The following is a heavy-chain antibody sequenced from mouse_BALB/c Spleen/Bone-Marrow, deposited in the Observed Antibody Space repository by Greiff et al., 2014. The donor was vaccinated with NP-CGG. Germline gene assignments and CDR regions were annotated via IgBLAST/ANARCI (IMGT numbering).Heavy chain of an antibody. CDR1: GFTFSDYY. J-gene: IGHJ3*01. CDR3: VRDGDYRYAY. Sequence: DVQLVESGGGLVKPGGSLKLSCAASGFTFSDYYIYWVRQTPEKRLEWVATISDGGTYTYYPDTVKGRFTISRVNAKNNLYLQMNGLKSEDTAMYYCVRDGDYRYAYWGQGTLVTVSA. V-gene: IGHV5-4*02. D-gene: IGHD2-14*01. CDR2: ISDGGTYT.